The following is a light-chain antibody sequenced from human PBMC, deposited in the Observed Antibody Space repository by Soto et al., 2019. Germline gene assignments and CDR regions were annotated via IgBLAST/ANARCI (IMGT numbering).Light chain of an antibody. J-gene: IGKJ3*01. Sequence: EIVLTQSPATLSLSPGERATLSCRASQSISNFLAWYQQKPGQAPRLLIYDASNRATGIPARFRGSGSGTDFALTISSLEPEDLALSHCQQRNNWQTFGPGTKVDIK. CDR1: QSISNF. CDR3: QQRNNWQT. V-gene: IGKV3-11*01. CDR2: DAS.